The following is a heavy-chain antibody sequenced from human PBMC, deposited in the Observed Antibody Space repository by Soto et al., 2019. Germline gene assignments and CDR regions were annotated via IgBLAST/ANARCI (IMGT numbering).Heavy chain of an antibody. V-gene: IGHV3-23*01. CDR1: GVIFENFG. CDR3: ARNQGVELVPLATVDWFDP. CDR2: ISGSGFKK. J-gene: IGHJ5*02. Sequence: GGSLRLSCAASGVIFENFGMSWVRQAPGKGLEWISSISGSGFKKYYADSVKGRFTISRDNSKSTVYLELNNLSAEDTAVYHCARNQGVELVPLATVDWFDPWGQGSVVTVSS. D-gene: IGHD1-26*01.